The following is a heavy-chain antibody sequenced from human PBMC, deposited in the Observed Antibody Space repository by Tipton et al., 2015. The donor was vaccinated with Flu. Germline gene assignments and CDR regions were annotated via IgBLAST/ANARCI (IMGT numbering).Heavy chain of an antibody. Sequence: QSGPEVKKPGASVKVSCKASGYAFADYFMHWLRQAPGQGLEWMGWMDPKSGGTKYAQKFQGRVTMTRDTSINTAYMEVTRLTSDDTAVYYCARGPSHGAFDIWGQGTMVTVSS. CDR1: GYAFADYF. CDR2: MDPKSGGT. J-gene: IGHJ3*02. CDR3: ARGPSHGAFDI. V-gene: IGHV1-2*02.